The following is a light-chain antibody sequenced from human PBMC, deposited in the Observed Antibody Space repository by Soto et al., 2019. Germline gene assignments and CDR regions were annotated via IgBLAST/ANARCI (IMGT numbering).Light chain of an antibody. V-gene: IGKV1-39*01. Sequence: DIQMTQSPSSLSASVGDIVTIACRASQSISSYLNWYQQKPGKAPKLLIYAASTLQSGVPSRFSGSASGTDFTLTISSLQTEEFATYYCQQSYSTPQTFGQGTKVEI. CDR3: QQSYSTPQT. CDR2: AAS. J-gene: IGKJ1*01. CDR1: QSISSY.